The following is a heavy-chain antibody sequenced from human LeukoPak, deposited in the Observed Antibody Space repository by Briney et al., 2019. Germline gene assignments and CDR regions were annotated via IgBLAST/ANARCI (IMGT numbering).Heavy chain of an antibody. V-gene: IGHV3-66*01. D-gene: IGHD3-9*01. CDR2: TYGGGKT. CDR3: ATWGYDILTGYRPLDY. Sequence: GGSLRLSCAASGIIVSSDYMSWVRQAPGEGLEWVSVTYGGGKTYLTDSVKGRFTISRDNSKNTLYLQMNNLRAEDTAVYFCATWGYDILTGYRPLDYWGQGTLVTVSS. J-gene: IGHJ4*02. CDR1: GIIVSSDY.